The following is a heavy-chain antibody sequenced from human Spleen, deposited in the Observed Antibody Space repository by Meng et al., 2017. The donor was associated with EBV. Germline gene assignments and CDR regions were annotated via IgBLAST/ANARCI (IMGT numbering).Heavy chain of an antibody. CDR1: GFSFTTYA. D-gene: IGHD2/OR15-2a*01. V-gene: IGHV3-30*01. J-gene: IGHJ5*02. Sequence: VRLVGSGGGVVQPGRSLRLSCAPSGFSFTTYAIHGVRQAPGKGLEWVAVISGDGNNKYFADSVRGRFTISRDTVKNTVYVQMNSLRPDDTAIYYCAIIPYSNAWGLGTLVTVSS. CDR2: ISGDGNNK. CDR3: AIIPYSNA.